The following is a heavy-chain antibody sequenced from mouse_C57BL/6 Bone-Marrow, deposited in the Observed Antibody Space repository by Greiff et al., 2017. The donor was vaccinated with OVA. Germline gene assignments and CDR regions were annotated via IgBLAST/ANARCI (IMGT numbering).Heavy chain of an antibody. Sequence: QVQLQQPGAELVKPGASVKLSCKASGYTFTSYWMHWVKQRPGQGLEWIGMIHPNSGSTNYNEKFKSKATLTVDKSSSTAYMQLSSLTAESNAVYYGARERDYGSSSPEVFDYWGQGTTLTVSS. V-gene: IGHV1-64*01. CDR3: ARERDYGSSSPEVFDY. J-gene: IGHJ2*01. CDR1: GYTFTSYW. CDR2: IHPNSGST. D-gene: IGHD1-1*01.